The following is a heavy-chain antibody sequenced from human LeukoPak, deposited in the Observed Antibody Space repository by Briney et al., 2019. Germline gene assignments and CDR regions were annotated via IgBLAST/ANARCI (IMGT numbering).Heavy chain of an antibody. Sequence: ASVTVSCKASGYTFTSYDINWVRQATGRGVEWMGWMNPNSGNTGYAQKFQGRVTITSNTSISTAYMELSSLRSDHTAVYYCARVYGDYFFYYYYYMDVWGKGTTVTVSS. D-gene: IGHD4-17*01. CDR3: ARVYGDYFFYYYYYMDV. J-gene: IGHJ6*03. CDR1: GYTFTSYD. CDR2: MNPNSGNT. V-gene: IGHV1-8*03.